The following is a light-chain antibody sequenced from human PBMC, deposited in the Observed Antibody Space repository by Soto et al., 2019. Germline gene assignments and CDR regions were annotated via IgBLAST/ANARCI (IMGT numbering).Light chain of an antibody. CDR2: KAS. CDR3: QNYNSYSEV. CDR1: QTISSW. Sequence: DIQMTQSPSTLSGSVGDRVTITCRASQTISSWLAWYQQKPGKAPKLLIYKASTLKSGVPSRFSGSGSGTEFTLTISSLQTDDFATYYCQNYNSYSEVLGQGTK. J-gene: IGKJ1*01. V-gene: IGKV1-5*03.